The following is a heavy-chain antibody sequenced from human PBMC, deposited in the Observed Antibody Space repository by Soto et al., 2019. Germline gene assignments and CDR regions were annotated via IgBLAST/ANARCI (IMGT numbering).Heavy chain of an antibody. Sequence: EVQLVESGGGVVRPGGSLRLSCAASGFTFDDYGMSWVRQAPGKGLEWVSGINWNGGSTGYADSVKGRFTISRDNAENSLYLQMNSLRAEDTALYHCARDSQGGEWQYFDYWGQGTLVTVSS. CDR1: GFTFDDYG. V-gene: IGHV3-20*01. CDR3: ARDSQGGEWQYFDY. J-gene: IGHJ4*02. D-gene: IGHD3-16*01. CDR2: INWNGGST.